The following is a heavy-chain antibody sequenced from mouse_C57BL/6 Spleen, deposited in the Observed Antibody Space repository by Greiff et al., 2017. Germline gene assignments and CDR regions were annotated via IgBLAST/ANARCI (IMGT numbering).Heavy chain of an antibody. CDR2: IYPGDGDT. CDR1: GYAFSSSW. CDR3: ALLQLGYAMDY. D-gene: IGHD3-1*01. Sequence: VKLMESGPELVKPGASVKISCKASGYAFSSSWMNWVKQRPGKGLEWIGRIYPGDGDTNYNGKFKGKATLTADKSSSTAYMQLSSLTSEDSAVYFCALLQLGYAMDYWGQGTSVTVSS. V-gene: IGHV1-82*01. J-gene: IGHJ4*01.